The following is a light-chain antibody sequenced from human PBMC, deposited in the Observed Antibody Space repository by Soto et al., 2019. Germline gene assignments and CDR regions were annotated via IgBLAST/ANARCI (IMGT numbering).Light chain of an antibody. CDR2: GAS. CDR3: QQYGSSSWT. J-gene: IGKJ1*01. V-gene: IGKV3-20*01. Sequence: LTQSPGTLSLSTGERATLSCRASQSVSSSYLAWYQQKPGQAPRLLIYGASSRATGIPDRFSGSGSGTDFTLTISRLEPEDVAVYCCQQYGSSSWTFGHVAIVDIK. CDR1: QSVSSSY.